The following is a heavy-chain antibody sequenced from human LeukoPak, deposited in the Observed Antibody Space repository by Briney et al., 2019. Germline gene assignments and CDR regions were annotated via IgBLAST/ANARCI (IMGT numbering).Heavy chain of an antibody. J-gene: IGHJ4*02. CDR1: GFTFSVCA. V-gene: IGHV3-23*01. CDR3: ANLGDLIVVLTAIAFD. CDR2: ISGSGGST. D-gene: IGHD2-21*02. Sequence: GGSLRLSCAASGFTFSVCAMSWVRQAPGKGLEWVSAISGSGGSTYYADSVKGRFTISRGNSKNTLYLQMNSLRAEDTAVYYCANLGDLIVVLTAIAFDWGQGTLVTVSS.